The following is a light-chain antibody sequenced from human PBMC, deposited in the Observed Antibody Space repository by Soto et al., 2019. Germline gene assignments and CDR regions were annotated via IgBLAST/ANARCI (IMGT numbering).Light chain of an antibody. Sequence: QSALTQPSSVSGSPGQSITISCTGTISDVGSYNLVSWYQQHPGKAPKLMIYEGSKRPSGVSNRFSGSKSGNTASLTISGLQAEDEADYYCCSYAGSSTFSYVFGTGTKVTVL. CDR3: CSYAGSSTFSYV. J-gene: IGLJ1*01. CDR2: EGS. CDR1: ISDVGSYNL. V-gene: IGLV2-23*03.